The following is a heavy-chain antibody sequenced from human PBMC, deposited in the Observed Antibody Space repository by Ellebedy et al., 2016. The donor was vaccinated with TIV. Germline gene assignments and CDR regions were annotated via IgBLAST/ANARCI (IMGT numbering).Heavy chain of an antibody. V-gene: IGHV4-59*01. CDR3: ASAPNQDFNDY. D-gene: IGHD3/OR15-3a*01. J-gene: IGHJ4*02. CDR1: GGSISPYY. CDR2: SYYTGST. Sequence: MPSETLSLTCSVSGGSISPYYWSWIRQPPGKGLQWIGFSYYTGSTNYNPTLKSRVTISVDTSKNQVSLRLSSVTAADTAVYYCASAPNQDFNDYWGQGTLVTVSS.